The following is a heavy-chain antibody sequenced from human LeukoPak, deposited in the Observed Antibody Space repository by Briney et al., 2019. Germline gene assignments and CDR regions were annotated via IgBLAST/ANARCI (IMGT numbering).Heavy chain of an antibody. CDR3: MSALGT. CDR2: ISASGAI. D-gene: IGHD1-26*01. CDR1: GASITSQF. J-gene: IGHJ5*02. V-gene: IGHV4-4*07. Sequence: SETLSLTCTVSGASITSQFWNCIRQPAGEGLEFVGLISASGAINFNPSLKSRVTMSIDTSKNQFPLKLTSMTAADTAVYYCMSALGTWGQGTLVTVSS.